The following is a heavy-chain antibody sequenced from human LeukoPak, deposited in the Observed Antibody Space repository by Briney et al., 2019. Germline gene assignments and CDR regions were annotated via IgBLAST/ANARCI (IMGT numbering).Heavy chain of an antibody. CDR3: ASQQWLVAIFDY. CDR1: GGSFSGYS. Sequence: SETLSLTCAVYGGSFSGYSWSWIRQPPGKGREWIGEINHRGTTNYNPSLKSRVTISVDTSKIQFSLKLSSVTAADTAVYYCASQQWLVAIFDYWGQGTLVTVSS. CDR2: INHRGTT. J-gene: IGHJ4*02. D-gene: IGHD6-19*01. V-gene: IGHV4-34*01.